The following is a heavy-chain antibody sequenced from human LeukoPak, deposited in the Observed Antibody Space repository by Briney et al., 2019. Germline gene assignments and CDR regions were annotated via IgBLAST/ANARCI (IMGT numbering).Heavy chain of an antibody. D-gene: IGHD6-6*01. CDR1: GGSISSGSYY. V-gene: IGHV4-61*02. CDR3: ARGIAARPGYYYYMDV. CDR2: IYTSGST. Sequence: SQTLSLTCTVSGGSISSGSYYWSWIRQPAGKGLEWIGRIYTSGSTNYNPSLKSRVTISVDTSKNQFSLKLSSVTAADTAVYYCARGIAARPGYYYYMDVWGKGTTVTVSS. J-gene: IGHJ6*03.